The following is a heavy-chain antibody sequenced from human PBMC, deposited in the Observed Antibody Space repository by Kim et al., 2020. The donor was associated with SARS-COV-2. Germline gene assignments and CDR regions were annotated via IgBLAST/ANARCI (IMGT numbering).Heavy chain of an antibody. V-gene: IGHV3-49*02. Sequence: ASVKGRLTISRDDSKSIAYLQMNSLKTEDTAVYYCTRNMVRGVIITGTDYWGQGTLVTVSS. D-gene: IGHD3-10*01. CDR3: TRNMVRGVIITGTDY. J-gene: IGHJ4*02.